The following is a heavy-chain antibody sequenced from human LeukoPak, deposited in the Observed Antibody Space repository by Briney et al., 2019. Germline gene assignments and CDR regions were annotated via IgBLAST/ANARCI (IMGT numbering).Heavy chain of an antibody. CDR2: ISWNSGSI. D-gene: IGHD2-2*01. J-gene: IGHJ4*02. V-gene: IGHV3-9*01. CDR1: GFTFDDYA. Sequence: GGSLRLPCAVSGFTFDDYAMHWVRQAPGKGLEWVSGISWNSGSIDYADSVKGRFTISRDNAKNSLHLQMNSLGPEDTALYYCAKPGCSFTNCYINYWGQGTLVTVSS. CDR3: AKPGCSFTNCYINY.